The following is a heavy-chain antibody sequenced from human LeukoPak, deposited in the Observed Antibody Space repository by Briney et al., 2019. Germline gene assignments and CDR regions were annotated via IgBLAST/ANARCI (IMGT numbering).Heavy chain of an antibody. D-gene: IGHD4-23*01. Sequence: GGSLRLSCAASGLTVSTNYLSWVRQAPGKGLEWVSFIYSGGTTYYADSVKGRFTISRDNSKNTLYLQMNSLRAEDTAVYYCARASAYRGNSPLSGWGQGTLATVSS. J-gene: IGHJ4*02. V-gene: IGHV3-53*01. CDR2: IYSGGTT. CDR1: GLTVSTNY. CDR3: ARASAYRGNSPLSG.